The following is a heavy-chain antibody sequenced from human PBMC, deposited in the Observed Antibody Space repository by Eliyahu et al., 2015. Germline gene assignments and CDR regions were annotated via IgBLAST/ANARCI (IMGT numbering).Heavy chain of an antibody. Sequence: EVKLLQSGGGLVQPGGSPRLSCEASGFTXKXYSMHWVXQVPGKGLEWVSLVNYDGSQVAYADSVRGRFTISRDNTKNVVYLQMSTLTTDDTAIYYCAKDSGIVPLAGKTEIFDHWGQGTLVTVSS. J-gene: IGHJ1*01. CDR2: VNYDGSQV. D-gene: IGHD6-19*01. V-gene: IGHV3-74*01. CDR1: GFTXKXYS. CDR3: AKDSGIVPLAGKTEIFDH.